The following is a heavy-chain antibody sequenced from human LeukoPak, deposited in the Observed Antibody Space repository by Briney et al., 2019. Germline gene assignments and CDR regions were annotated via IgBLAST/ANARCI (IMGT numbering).Heavy chain of an antibody. V-gene: IGHV1-2*02. J-gene: IGHJ4*02. CDR3: ARGPYRIVVVPAAITSFDY. D-gene: IGHD2-2*01. CDR2: INPNSGGT. Sequence: GASVKVSCKASGYTFTGYYMHWVRQAPGQGLEWMGWINPNSGGTNYAQKFQGRVTMTRDTSISTAYMELSRLRSDDTAAYYCARGPYRIVVVPAAITSFDYWGQGTLVTVSS. CDR1: GYTFTGYY.